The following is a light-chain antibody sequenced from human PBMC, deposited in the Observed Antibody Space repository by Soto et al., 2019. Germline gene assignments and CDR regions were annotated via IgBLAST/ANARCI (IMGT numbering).Light chain of an antibody. V-gene: IGKV3-20*01. CDR3: QQYNNWPPKWT. J-gene: IGKJ1*01. CDR1: QSVSSSY. Sequence: EIVLTQSPGTLSLSPGERATLSCRASQSVSSSYLAWYQQKPGQAPRLLIYGASSRATGIPDRFSGSGSGTDFTLTISRLESEDFAVYYCQQYNNWPPKWTFGQGTKVDI. CDR2: GAS.